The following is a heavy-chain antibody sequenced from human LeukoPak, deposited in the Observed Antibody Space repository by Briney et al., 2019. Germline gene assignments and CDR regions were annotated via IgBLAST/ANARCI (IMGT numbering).Heavy chain of an antibody. Sequence: GGSLRLSCAASGFPFSSYAMTWVRQAPGKGLEWVSTIAGSGSGSYDADSLKGRFTPSRDNSKSTLYLQMNSLRAEDTAVYYCAKGGVFGVAIDYWGQGTLVTVSS. CDR2: IAGSGSGS. J-gene: IGHJ4*02. D-gene: IGHD3-3*01. V-gene: IGHV3-23*01. CDR1: GFPFSSYA. CDR3: AKGGVFGVAIDY.